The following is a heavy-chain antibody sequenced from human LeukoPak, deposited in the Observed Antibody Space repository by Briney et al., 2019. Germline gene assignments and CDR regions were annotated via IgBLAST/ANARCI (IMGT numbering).Heavy chain of an antibody. J-gene: IGHJ4*02. Sequence: PGGSLRLSCAASGFTFSSYSMNWVRQAPGKGLEWVSSISSSSSYIYYADSVKGRFTISRDSAKNSLYLQMNSLRDEDTAVYYCARDSSGWYYFDYWGQGTLVTVSS. D-gene: IGHD6-19*01. CDR3: ARDSSGWYYFDY. V-gene: IGHV3-21*01. CDR1: GFTFSSYS. CDR2: ISSSSSYI.